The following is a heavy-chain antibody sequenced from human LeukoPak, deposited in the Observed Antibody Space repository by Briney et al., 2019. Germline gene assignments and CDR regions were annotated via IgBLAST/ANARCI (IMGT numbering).Heavy chain of an antibody. CDR2: ITKSGDSE. V-gene: IGHV3-11*01. D-gene: IGHD6-13*01. Sequence: GGSLRLSCVVTGFTFTDHYMSWIRQAPGKGLEWVSYITKSGDSENYADSVKGRFTISRDNSENTMNLQMNSLRAEDTAVYYCAKGGLWYGKNDHWGQGTLVTVSS. CDR3: AKGGLWYGKNDH. J-gene: IGHJ4*02. CDR1: GFTFTDHY.